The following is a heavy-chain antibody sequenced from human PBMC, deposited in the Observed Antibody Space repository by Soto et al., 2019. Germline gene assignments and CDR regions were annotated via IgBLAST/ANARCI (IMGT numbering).Heavy chain of an antibody. CDR2: IIPIFGTA. D-gene: IGHD6-6*01. V-gene: IGHV1-69*01. CDR3: ARTNSSSFLCFDDGMDF. J-gene: IGHJ6*02. Sequence: QVQLVQSGAEVKKPGSSVKVSCKASGGTFSSYAISWVRQAPGQGLEWMGGIIPIFGTANYAQKFQCRVTITAVESTSRASMELSSLRSEDKAVYYCARTNSSSFLCFDDGMDFWGQGTKVTVSS. CDR1: GGTFSSYA.